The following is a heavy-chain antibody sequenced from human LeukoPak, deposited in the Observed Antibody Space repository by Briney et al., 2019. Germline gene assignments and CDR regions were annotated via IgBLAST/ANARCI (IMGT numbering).Heavy chain of an antibody. CDR1: GYTFYYYG. CDR3: ARHGWNFHSGTYYTFDP. Sequence: ASVKVSCKASGYTFYYYGISWVRQAPGQGLEWMGWVSAYNGNTNYAQKLQGRVTMTTDTSTSTAYMELRSLRSDDTAMYYCARHGWNFHSGTYYTFDPWGQGTLVTVSS. D-gene: IGHD3-10*01. CDR2: VSAYNGNT. V-gene: IGHV1-18*01. J-gene: IGHJ5*02.